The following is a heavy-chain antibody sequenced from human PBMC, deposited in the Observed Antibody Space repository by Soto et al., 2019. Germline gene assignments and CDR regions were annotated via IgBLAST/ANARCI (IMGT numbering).Heavy chain of an antibody. J-gene: IGHJ5*02. V-gene: IGHV3-30*18. CDR3: AKAKEYYDFWSGYYPQLGNWFDP. CDR2: ISYDGSNK. D-gene: IGHD3-3*01. Sequence: GGSLRLSCAASGFTFSSYGMHWVRQAPGKGLEWVAVISYDGSNKYYVDSVKGRFTISRDNSKNTLYLQMNSLRAEDTAVYYCAKAKEYYDFWSGYYPQLGNWFDPWGQGTLVTVSS. CDR1: GFTFSSYG.